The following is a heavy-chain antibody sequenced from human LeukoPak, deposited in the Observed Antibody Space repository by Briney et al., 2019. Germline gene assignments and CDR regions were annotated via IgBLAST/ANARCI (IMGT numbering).Heavy chain of an antibody. J-gene: IGHJ3*02. Sequence: GRSLRLSCAASGFTFSYHGMHWVRQAPGKGLEWVAVISYDGSNKYYAESVKGRFTISRDNSENTLYLQMNSLRAEDTAVYYCAKDYYDSSGYYNDAFDMWGQGTMATVSS. CDR2: ISYDGSNK. D-gene: IGHD3-22*01. V-gene: IGHV3-30*18. CDR1: GFTFSYHG. CDR3: AKDYYDSSGYYNDAFDM.